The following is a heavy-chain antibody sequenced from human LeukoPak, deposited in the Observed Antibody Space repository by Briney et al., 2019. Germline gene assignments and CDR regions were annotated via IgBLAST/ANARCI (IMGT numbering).Heavy chain of an antibody. CDR3: ARHRGMTTVTVGWLDP. V-gene: IGHV4-38-2*01. J-gene: IGHJ5*02. CDR1: GYSISSGYY. Sequence: SETLSLTCAVSGYSISSGYYWGWIRQPPGKGLEWIGSIYHSGSTYYNPSLKSRVTISVDASKNQFSLKLSSVTAADTAVYYCARHRGMTTVTVGWLDPWGQGTLVTVSS. CDR2: IYHSGST. D-gene: IGHD4-11*01.